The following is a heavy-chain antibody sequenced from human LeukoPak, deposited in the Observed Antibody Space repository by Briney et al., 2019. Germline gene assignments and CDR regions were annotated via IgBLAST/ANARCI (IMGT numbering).Heavy chain of an antibody. CDR3: ARGTTDDY. CDR2: INPSGGST. J-gene: IGHJ4*02. Sequence: AASVKVSCKASGYTSTSYYIDWVRQAPGQGLEWMGVINPSGGSTRYAQKFQGRVTMTGDPSTRTVYMELSSLTSDDTAVYYCARGTTDDYWGQGTPVTVSS. V-gene: IGHV1-46*01. CDR1: GYTSTSYY. D-gene: IGHD1-1*01.